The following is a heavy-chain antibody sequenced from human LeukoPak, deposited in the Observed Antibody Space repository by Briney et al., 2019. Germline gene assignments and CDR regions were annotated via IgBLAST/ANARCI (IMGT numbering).Heavy chain of an antibody. J-gene: IGHJ3*01. CDR1: GFIFNGYA. D-gene: IGHD2-2*01. Sequence: GRSLRLSCAASGFIFNGYAMHGVRQPPGTGVEGVAVISIDGSQQSYADSVKGRFTISRDNSKNTLYLQMNSLRSEDTSVYYCAREVYSYALDALDLWGQGTMVTVSS. CDR3: AREVYSYALDALDL. V-gene: IGHV3-30*04. CDR2: ISIDGSQQ.